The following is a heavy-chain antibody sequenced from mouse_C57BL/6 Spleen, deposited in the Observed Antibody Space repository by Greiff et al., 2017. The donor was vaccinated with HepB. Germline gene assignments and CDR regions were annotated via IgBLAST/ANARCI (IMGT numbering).Heavy chain of an antibody. CDR3: ARGDELGDAMDY. J-gene: IGHJ4*01. CDR2: IYPGSGNT. D-gene: IGHD4-1*01. CDR1: GYTFTDYY. Sequence: VKLMESGAELVRPGASVKLSCKASGYTFTDYYINWVKQRPGQGLEWIARIYPGSGNTYYNEKFKGKATLTAEKSSSTAYMQLSSLTSEDSAVYFCARGDELGDAMDYWGQGTSVTVSS. V-gene: IGHV1-76*01.